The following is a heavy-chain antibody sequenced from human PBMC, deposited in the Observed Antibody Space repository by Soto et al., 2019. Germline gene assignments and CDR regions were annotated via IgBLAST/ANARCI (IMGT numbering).Heavy chain of an antibody. D-gene: IGHD6-13*01. CDR3: ARAIAAAAWWFDP. CDR1: GGSISSSNW. V-gene: IGHV4-4*02. Sequence: KPSETLSLTCAVSGGSISSSNWWSWVRQPPGKGLEWIGEIYHSGSTNYNPSLKSRVTISVDKSKNQFSLKLSSVTAADTAVYYYARAIAAAAWWFDPWGQGTLVTVSS. J-gene: IGHJ5*02. CDR2: IYHSGST.